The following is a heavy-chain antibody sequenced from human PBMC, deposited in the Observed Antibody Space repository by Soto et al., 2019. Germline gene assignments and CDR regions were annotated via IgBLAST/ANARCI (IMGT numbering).Heavy chain of an antibody. CDR1: GVTFSSYS. CDR2: FRTSGDGGST. CDR3: AKKVNSSPGSQYFDS. D-gene: IGHD3-10*01. V-gene: IGHV3-23*01. J-gene: IGHJ4*02. Sequence: LRPSYAAAGVTFSSYSMCWVRQAPGKGREGLSGFRTSGDGGSTYYADSVKGRFTISRDDSKNMLFLQMNSLRAEDTAIYYCAKKVNSSPGSQYFDSWGQGTLVTVSS.